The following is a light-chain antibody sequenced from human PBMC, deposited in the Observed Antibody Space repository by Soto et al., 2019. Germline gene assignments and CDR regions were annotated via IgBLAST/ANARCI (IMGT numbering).Light chain of an antibody. CDR3: QQYNKWPPRT. CDR2: GAT. V-gene: IGKV3D-15*01. J-gene: IGKJ1*01. Sequence: EIVVTQSPVTLSVSPGERATLSCRASQSVRSNLAWYQQKPGQAPRLLIYGATSRATGIPARFSGSGSGTDFTLTISNLQSEDFAVYYCQQYNKWPPRTFGQGTKVDIK. CDR1: QSVRSN.